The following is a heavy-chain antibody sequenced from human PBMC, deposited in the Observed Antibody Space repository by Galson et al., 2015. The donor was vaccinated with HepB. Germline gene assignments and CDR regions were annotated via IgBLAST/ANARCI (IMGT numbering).Heavy chain of an antibody. CDR2: INAGNGNT. J-gene: IGHJ6*03. V-gene: IGHV1-3*01. CDR1: GYTFTSYA. CDR3: ARDRPWVDIVYPADYYYYMDV. Sequence: SVKVSCKASGYTFTSYAMHWVRQAPGQRLEWMGWINAGNGNTKYSQKFQGRVTITRDTSASTAYMELRSLRSDDTAVYYCARDRPWVDIVYPADYYYYMDVWGKGTTVTVSS. D-gene: IGHD5-12*01.